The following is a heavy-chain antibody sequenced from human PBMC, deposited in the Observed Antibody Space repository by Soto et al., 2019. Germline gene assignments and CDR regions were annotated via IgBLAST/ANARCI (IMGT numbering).Heavy chain of an antibody. V-gene: IGHV4-34*01. CDR1: GGSFSGYY. Sequence: SETLSLTCAVYGGSFSGYYWSWIRQPPGKGLEWIGEINHSGSTNYNPSLKSRVTISVDTSKNQFSLKLSSVTAADTAVYYCARLIAGYCSSTSCYDLDYWGQGTLVTVSS. CDR2: INHSGST. J-gene: IGHJ4*02. D-gene: IGHD2-2*01. CDR3: ARLIAGYCSSTSCYDLDY.